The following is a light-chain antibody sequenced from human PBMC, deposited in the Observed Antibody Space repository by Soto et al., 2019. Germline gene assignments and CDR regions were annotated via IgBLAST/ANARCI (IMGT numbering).Light chain of an antibody. V-gene: IGLV2-14*01. Sequence: QSVLTQPASVSGSPGQSITISCTGTSSDVGGYNYVSWYQQHPGKAPKLMIYDVSNRPSGVSNRFSGSKSGNTASLTISGLQAEDEADYYCSSYTSSSTLGRVVFRGGTKLTVL. CDR2: DVS. CDR3: SSYTSSSTLGRVV. J-gene: IGLJ2*01. CDR1: SSDVGGYNY.